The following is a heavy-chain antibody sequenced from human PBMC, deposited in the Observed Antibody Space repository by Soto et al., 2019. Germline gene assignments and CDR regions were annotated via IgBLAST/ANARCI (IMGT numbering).Heavy chain of an antibody. D-gene: IGHD4-4*01. CDR2: IFDSGST. CDR1: GGSISGGVHS. Sequence: QVQLQESGPGLVKPSETLSLTCTVSGGSISGGVHSWSWIRQPPGKGLGWIGHIFDSGSTYYNPSLKSRLTISVDTSKNQFSHRLSSVTAADMAVYYCATDIMPLTPDWYFDLWGRGTLVTVSS. V-gene: IGHV4-30-4*01. J-gene: IGHJ2*01. CDR3: ATDIMPLTPDWYFDL.